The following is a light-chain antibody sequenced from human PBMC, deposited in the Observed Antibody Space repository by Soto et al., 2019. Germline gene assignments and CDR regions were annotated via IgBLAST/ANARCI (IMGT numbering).Light chain of an antibody. Sequence: ENVLTQSPGTLSLSPGERATLSCRASQSVSSSYLAWYQQKPGQAPRLLIYGASSRATGIPDRFSGSGSGTDFTLTISRLEPEDFAVYYFQQYGSSPQITFGPGTKVNIK. J-gene: IGKJ3*01. CDR2: GAS. CDR3: QQYGSSPQIT. V-gene: IGKV3-20*01. CDR1: QSVSSSY.